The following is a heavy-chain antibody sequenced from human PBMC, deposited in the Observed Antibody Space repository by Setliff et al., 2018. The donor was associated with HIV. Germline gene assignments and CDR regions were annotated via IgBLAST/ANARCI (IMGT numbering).Heavy chain of an antibody. CDR2: IYHGGTP. Sequence: SETLSLTCTVSGESIISGNWWSWIRQTPGKALEWIGEIYHGGTPDYNPSLKSRVTISLDRSKNQVSLRLKSVTVADTAVYYCARRPLTETIGFYYMDIWGRGTTVTVSS. J-gene: IGHJ6*03. CDR3: ARRPLTETIGFYYMDI. V-gene: IGHV4-4*02. CDR1: GESIISGNW. D-gene: IGHD4-4*01.